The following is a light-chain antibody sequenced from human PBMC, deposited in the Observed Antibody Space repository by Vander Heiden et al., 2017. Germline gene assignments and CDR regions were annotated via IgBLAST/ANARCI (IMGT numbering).Light chain of an antibody. V-gene: IGLV3-21*02. CDR1: NIGSKS. Sequence: SYVLIQPPSVSVPPGQTARMTCGGNNIGSKSVHGYQQKPGQAPVLVVYDDSDRPSGIPERFSGSNSGNTATLTIIRVEAGDEADYYCQVWDSSSDHPHWVFGTGTKVTVL. J-gene: IGLJ1*01. CDR3: QVWDSSSDHPHWV. CDR2: DDS.